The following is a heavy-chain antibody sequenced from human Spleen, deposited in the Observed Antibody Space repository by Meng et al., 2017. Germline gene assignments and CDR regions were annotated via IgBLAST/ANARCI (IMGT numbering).Heavy chain of an antibody. D-gene: IGHD4-11*01. J-gene: IGHJ4*02. CDR1: GGSFSDYY. V-gene: IGHV4-34*01. CDR2: INHSGST. CDR3: ARGPTTMAHDFDY. Sequence: GPLSRWGDGLLKPSETLSLPCVVSGGSFSDYYWSWIRQPPGKGLEWIGEINHSGSTNYNPSLESRATISVDTSQNNLSLKLSSVTAADSAVYYCARGPTTMAHDFDYWGQGTLVTVSS.